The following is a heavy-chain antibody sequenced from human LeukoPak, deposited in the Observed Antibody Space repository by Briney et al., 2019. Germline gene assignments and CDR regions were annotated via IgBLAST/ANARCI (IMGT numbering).Heavy chain of an antibody. CDR2: ISGSGGST. CDR3: AKDAEYYYDSSGYYWFDY. V-gene: IGHV3-23*01. J-gene: IGHJ4*02. D-gene: IGHD3-22*01. Sequence: GGSLRLSCAASGFTFSSYAMSWVRQAPGKGLEWVSAISGSGGSTHYADSVKGRFTISRDNSKNTLYLQMNSLRAEDTAVYYCAKDAEYYYDSSGYYWFDYWGQGTLVTVSS. CDR1: GFTFSSYA.